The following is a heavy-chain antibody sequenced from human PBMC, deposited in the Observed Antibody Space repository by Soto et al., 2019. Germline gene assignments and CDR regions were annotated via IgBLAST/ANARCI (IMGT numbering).Heavy chain of an antibody. Sequence: QVQLQESGPGLVRPSQTLSLTCTVSGGSITNGDYYWNWIRQHPGKGLEWIGYINYRGTTFYNPSLKTRVFISVETSKNQFPLNLSSVTAADTAVYFCARDAPREAPYWGQGTLVTVSS. V-gene: IGHV4-31*03. CDR3: ARDAPREAPY. CDR2: INYRGTT. J-gene: IGHJ4*02. CDR1: GGSITNGDYY.